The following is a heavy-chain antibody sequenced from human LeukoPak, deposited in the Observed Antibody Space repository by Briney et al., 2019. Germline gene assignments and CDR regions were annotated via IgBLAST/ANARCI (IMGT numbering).Heavy chain of an antibody. CDR2: IRSSSSYI. D-gene: IGHD5-24*01. CDR3: ARDGWLDY. J-gene: IGHJ4*02. Sequence: GGSLRLSCAVSGFTFNTYAMSWVRQAPGKGLEWVSSIRSSSSYIYYADSVKGRFTISRDNAKNSLYLQMNSLRAEDTAVYYCARDGWLDYWGQGALVTVSS. V-gene: IGHV3-21*01. CDR1: GFTFNTYA.